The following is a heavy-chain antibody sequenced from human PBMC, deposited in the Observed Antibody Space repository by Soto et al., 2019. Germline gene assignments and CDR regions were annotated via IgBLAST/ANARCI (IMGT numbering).Heavy chain of an antibody. CDR2: IYYSGST. CDR1: GGYISSYY. D-gene: IGHD3-22*01. CDR3: ARAGRGYDP. J-gene: IGHJ5*02. Sequence: SETLSLTCTVAGGYISSYYWSWIRQPPGKGLEWIGYIYYSGSTNYNPSLKSRVTISIDTSKKRFSLELRSVTAADTAVYYCARAGRGYDPWGQGTLVTVSS. V-gene: IGHV4-59*01.